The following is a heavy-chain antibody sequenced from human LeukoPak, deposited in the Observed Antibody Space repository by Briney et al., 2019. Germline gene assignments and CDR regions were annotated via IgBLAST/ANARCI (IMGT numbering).Heavy chain of an antibody. Sequence: GGSLRLSCAASGFTFSSYWMSWVRQAPGKGLEWVANIKQDGSEKYYVDSVKGRCTISRGNAKTSMYLQMNSLRAEDTAVYYCARAPKITMVRGVMPVVDYWGQGTLVTVSS. D-gene: IGHD3-10*01. V-gene: IGHV3-7*01. CDR1: GFTFSSYW. CDR3: ARAPKITMVRGVMPVVDY. J-gene: IGHJ4*02. CDR2: IKQDGSEK.